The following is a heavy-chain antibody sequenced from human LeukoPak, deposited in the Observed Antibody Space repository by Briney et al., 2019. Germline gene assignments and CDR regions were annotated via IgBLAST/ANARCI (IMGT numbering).Heavy chain of an antibody. J-gene: IGHJ4*02. V-gene: IGHV3-23*01. Sequence: GGSLRLSSAASRFSFCRDTIGWVREAPGKGLGRVSAISGSGGTTHYADSVKGRFTISRDNSKNTLYLQMNSLRAEDTAVYYCTRNFRLFTYYFDYWGQGTLVTVSS. CDR1: RFSFCRDT. CDR2: ISGSGGTT. D-gene: IGHD3-22*01. CDR3: TRNFRLFTYYFDY.